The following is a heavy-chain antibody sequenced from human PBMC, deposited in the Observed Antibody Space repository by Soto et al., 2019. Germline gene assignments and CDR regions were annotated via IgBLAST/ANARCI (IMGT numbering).Heavy chain of an antibody. D-gene: IGHD6-13*01. CDR3: AKAFSWYDY. J-gene: IGHJ4*02. V-gene: IGHV3-23*01. CDR1: GFTFSSYA. Sequence: GGSLRLSCAASGFTFSSYAMTWVRQAPGKGLEWVSGISGSGGSTYYADSVKGRFTISRDNSKNTLYLQMSSLRAEDTAVYYCAKAFSWYDYWGQGTLVTVSS. CDR2: ISGSGGST.